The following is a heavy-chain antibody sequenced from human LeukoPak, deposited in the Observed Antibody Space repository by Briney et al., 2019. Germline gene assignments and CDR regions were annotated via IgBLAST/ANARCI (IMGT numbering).Heavy chain of an antibody. CDR2: INPSGGST. J-gene: IGHJ3*02. D-gene: IGHD3-22*01. V-gene: IGHV1-46*01. CDR1: GYTFTSYY. Sequence: ASVKVSCKASGYTFTSYYMHWVRQAPGQGLEWMGIINPSGGSTSYAQKFQGRVTMTRDTSTSTVYMELSSRRSEDTAVYYCARAGRIVRDAFDIWGQGTMVTVSS. CDR3: ARAGRIVRDAFDI.